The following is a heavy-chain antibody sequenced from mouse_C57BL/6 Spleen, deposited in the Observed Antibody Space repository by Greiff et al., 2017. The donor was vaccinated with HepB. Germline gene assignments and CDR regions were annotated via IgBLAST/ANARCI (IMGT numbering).Heavy chain of an antibody. J-gene: IGHJ3*01. CDR2: INPNNGGT. V-gene: IGHV1-18*01. CDR3: ARRFNWVFSFAY. CDR1: GYTFTDYN. Sequence: VQLQQSGPELVKPGASVKIPCKASGYTFTDYNMDWVKQSNGKSLEWIGDINPNNGGTIYNQKFKGKATLTVDKSSSTAYMELRSLTSEDTAVYYCARRFNWVFSFAYWGQGTLVTVSA. D-gene: IGHD4-1*01.